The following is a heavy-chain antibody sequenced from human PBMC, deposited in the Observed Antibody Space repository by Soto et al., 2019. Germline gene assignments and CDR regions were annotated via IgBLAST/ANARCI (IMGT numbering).Heavy chain of an antibody. CDR3: ARVKGKGYQYCFEY. CDR2: IYYSGTT. CDR1: VDSINSGGYY. D-gene: IGHD2-15*01. J-gene: IGHJ4*02. V-gene: IGHV4-31*03. Sequence: SETLSLTCTFSVDSINSGGYYCSWIRQHPGKGLEWIGYIYYSGTTYYSPSLESRTTISLDASKNQFSLKLSSVTAADTALYYCARVKGKGYQYCFEYWGQGTLVIVSS.